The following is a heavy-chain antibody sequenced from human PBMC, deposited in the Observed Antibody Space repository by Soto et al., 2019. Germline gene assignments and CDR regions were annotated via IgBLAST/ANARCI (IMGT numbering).Heavy chain of an antibody. CDR2: IYYSGST. Sequence: SETLSLTCTVSGGSISSGGYYWSWIRQHPGKGLEWIGYIYYSGSTYYNPSLKSRVTISVDTSKNQFSLKLSSVTAADTAVYYCARGSIAAAGPWDYYYYGMDVWGQGTTVTVSS. J-gene: IGHJ6*02. V-gene: IGHV4-31*03. CDR1: GGSISSGGYY. CDR3: ARGSIAAAGPWDYYYYGMDV. D-gene: IGHD6-13*01.